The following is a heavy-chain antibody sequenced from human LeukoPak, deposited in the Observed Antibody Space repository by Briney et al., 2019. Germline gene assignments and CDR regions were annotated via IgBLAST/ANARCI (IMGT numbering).Heavy chain of an antibody. D-gene: IGHD1-1*01. Sequence: KPGGSLRLSCAASGFTFSDDFMSWVRQAPGKGLEWLSYINGRGTYIDYAESLKGRITISRDNAQNSLYLQMNSLRVEDTAVYYCARSGREATEIDYWGQGTLVTVSS. J-gene: IGHJ4*02. V-gene: IGHV3-11*06. CDR3: ARSGREATEIDY. CDR2: INGRGTYI. CDR1: GFTFSDDF.